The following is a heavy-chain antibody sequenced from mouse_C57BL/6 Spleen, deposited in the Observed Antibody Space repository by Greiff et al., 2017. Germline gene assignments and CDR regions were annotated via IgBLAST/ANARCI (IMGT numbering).Heavy chain of an antibody. CDR1: GYAFSGYR. V-gene: IGHV1-18*01. CDR2: INPGDGDT. D-gene: IGHD1-1*01. Sequence: VQLQQSGPELVKPGASVKIPCKASGYAFSGYRMNWVKQSHGKSLEWIGEINPGDGDTNYNQKFKGKATLTADKSSSTAYMELRSLTSEDTAVYYWARIYCSSYYFDDWGQGTTLTVSS. CDR3: ARIYCSSYYFDD. J-gene: IGHJ2*01.